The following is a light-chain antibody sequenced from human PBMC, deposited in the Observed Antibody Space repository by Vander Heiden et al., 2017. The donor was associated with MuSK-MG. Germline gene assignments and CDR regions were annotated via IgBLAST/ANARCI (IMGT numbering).Light chain of an antibody. Sequence: SSELTQDPAVSVALGQTVRITCQGDSLRSYYDSWYQQKPGQDPALVIVVINTRPSGIPDRFSGASYGNTASSTINGAQAEDEADDDCYSRDKSGKHLHVVFGGGTKLTVL. J-gene: IGLJ2*01. V-gene: IGLV3-19*01. CDR1: SLRSYY. CDR3: YSRDKSGKHLHVV. CDR2: VIN.